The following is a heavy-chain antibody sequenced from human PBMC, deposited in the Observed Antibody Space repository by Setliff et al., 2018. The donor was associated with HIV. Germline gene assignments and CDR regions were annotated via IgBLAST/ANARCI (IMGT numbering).Heavy chain of an antibody. V-gene: IGHV3-48*01. J-gene: IGHJ4*02. CDR2: ISAGSSLI. CDR3: ARVQLRIPERWDFDF. CDR1: GFTFSRYA. Sequence: GGSLRLSCAASGFTFSRYAMTWVRQAPGKGLEWVAYISAGSSLIYYVESVKGRFTISRDNAKNSLYLQMNTLRTEDTAVYYCARVQLRIPERWDFDFWGQGTLVTVSS. D-gene: IGHD1-26*01.